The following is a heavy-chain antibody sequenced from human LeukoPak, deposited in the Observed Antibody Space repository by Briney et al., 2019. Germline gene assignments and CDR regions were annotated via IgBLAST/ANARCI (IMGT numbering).Heavy chain of an antibody. CDR3: ANVAVAGKDYYYYTDV. J-gene: IGHJ6*03. V-gene: IGHV3-23*01. D-gene: IGHD6-19*01. CDR1: GFTFSSYA. Sequence: GGSLRLSCAGSGFTFSSYAMSWVRQVPGKGLEWVSAISGSGGTTYYADSVKGRFAISRDNSKNTLNLQMNGLRAEDTAVYYCANVAVAGKDYYYYTDVWGKGTTVTVSS. CDR2: ISGSGGTT.